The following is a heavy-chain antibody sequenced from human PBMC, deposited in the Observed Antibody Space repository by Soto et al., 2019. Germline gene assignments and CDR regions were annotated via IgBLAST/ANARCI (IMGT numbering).Heavy chain of an antibody. J-gene: IGHJ6*02. CDR1: GFTFSSYN. D-gene: IGHD2-15*01. V-gene: IGHV3-33*01. CDR3: ARDFVVRYYGMDV. CDR2: IWYDGSKK. Sequence: QVQLVESGGGVVQPGRSLRLSFAASGFTFSSYNIHWVRQAPGKGLEWVAVIWYDGSKKYFADSVKGRFTISRDNSKNTLSLQMNSMRAEDTAVYYCARDFVVRYYGMDVWGQGNTVTVSS.